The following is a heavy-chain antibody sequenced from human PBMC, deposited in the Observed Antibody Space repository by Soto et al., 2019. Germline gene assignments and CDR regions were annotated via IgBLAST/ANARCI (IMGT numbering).Heavy chain of an antibody. J-gene: IGHJ4*02. CDR3: ATQRDYGDYGAFDY. CDR2: INPNSGGT. CDR1: GYTFTGYY. D-gene: IGHD4-17*01. Sequence: QVQLVQSGAEVKKPGASVKVSCKASGYTFTGYYMHWVRQAPGQGLEWMGWINPNSGGTNYAQKFQGWVTMTRGTSISTAYMELSRLRSDDTAVYYCATQRDYGDYGAFDYWGQGTLVTVSS. V-gene: IGHV1-2*04.